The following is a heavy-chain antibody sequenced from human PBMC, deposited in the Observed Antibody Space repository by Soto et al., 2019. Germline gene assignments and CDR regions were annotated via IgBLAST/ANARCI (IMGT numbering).Heavy chain of an antibody. CDR3: ARDQYNYDFWGGFSEAPLE. J-gene: IGHJ4*02. CDR1: GFTFSSYG. Sequence: QVQLVESGGGVVQPGRSLRLSCAASGFTFSSYGMHWVRQAPGKGLEWVAVIWYDGSNKYYADSVKGRFTISRDNSKNTLYLQMNSLRAEDTAVYYCARDQYNYDFWGGFSEAPLEWGQGTLVTVPS. D-gene: IGHD3-3*01. CDR2: IWYDGSNK. V-gene: IGHV3-33*01.